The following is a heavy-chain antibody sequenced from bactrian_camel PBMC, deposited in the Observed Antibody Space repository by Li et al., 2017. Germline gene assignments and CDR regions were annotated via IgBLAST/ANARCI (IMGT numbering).Heavy chain of an antibody. CDR3: ATGFPYWVGRCPRVPGSQHNY. Sequence: HVQLVESGGGSAQAGGSLRVSCAASGFTISTYCMGWFRQSPGMEREGVATIANDGSETYTNSVKGRFTIAKDNAKNTLYLQMNSLKPEDSAMYYCATGFPYWVGRCPRVPGSQHNYWGQGTQVTVS. CDR2: IANDGSET. J-gene: IGHJ4*01. D-gene: IGHD1*01. V-gene: IGHV3S6*01. CDR1: GFTISTYC.